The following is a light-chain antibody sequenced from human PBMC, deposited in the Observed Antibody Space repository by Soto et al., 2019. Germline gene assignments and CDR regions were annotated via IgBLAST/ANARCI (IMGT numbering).Light chain of an antibody. CDR3: QQYHTYSYT. J-gene: IGKJ2*01. V-gene: IGKV1-5*01. CDR1: QSLSGW. Sequence: DIQMTQSPSTVSASVGDRVTITCRASQSLSGWLAWYQQKPGKAPKLLISDASDLESGVPSRFSGSGSGTEFTLTISSLQTDDFATYYCQQYHTYSYTFGQGTKLEIK. CDR2: DAS.